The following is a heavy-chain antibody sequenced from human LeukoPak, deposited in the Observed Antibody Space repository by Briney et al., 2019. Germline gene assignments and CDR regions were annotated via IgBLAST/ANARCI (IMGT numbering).Heavy chain of an antibody. CDR1: GGSISSGGYY. CDR2: INHSGST. CDR3: ARGGSHGYNY. V-gene: IGHV4-39*07. J-gene: IGHJ4*02. D-gene: IGHD5-18*01. Sequence: SETLSLTCTVSGGSISSGGYYWSWTRQPPGKGLEWIGEINHSGSTNYNPSLKSRVTISVDTSKNQFSLKLSSVTAADTAVYYCARGGSHGYNYWGQGTLVTVSS.